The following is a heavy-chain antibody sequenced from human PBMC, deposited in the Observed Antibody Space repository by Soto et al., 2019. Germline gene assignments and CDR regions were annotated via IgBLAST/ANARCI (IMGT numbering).Heavy chain of an antibody. J-gene: IGHJ4*02. CDR1: GDTVSSTSAA. D-gene: IGHD3-22*01. Sequence: SQTLSLTCAISGDTVSSTSAAWSWIRQSPSRGLEWLGRTYYRSKWYSDYAVSVKSRITINPDTSKNQFSLQLNSVTPEDTAVYYCARGYYYSSWVWGQGPPVTVSS. CDR3: ARGYYYSSWV. CDR2: TYYRSKWYS. V-gene: IGHV6-1*01.